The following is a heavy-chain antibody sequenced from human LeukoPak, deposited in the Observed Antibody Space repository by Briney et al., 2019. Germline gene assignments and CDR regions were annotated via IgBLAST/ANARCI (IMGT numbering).Heavy chain of an antibody. D-gene: IGHD3-16*01. CDR1: GFTFSSYA. Sequence: GGSLRLSCAASGFTFSSYAMSWVRQAPGKGLEWVSAISGSGGSTYYADSVKGRFTISRDNSKNTLYLQMNSLRAEGTAVYYCAKDSVGEWANNWFDPWGQGTLVTVSS. CDR3: AKDSVGEWANNWFDP. V-gene: IGHV3-23*01. CDR2: ISGSGGST. J-gene: IGHJ5*02.